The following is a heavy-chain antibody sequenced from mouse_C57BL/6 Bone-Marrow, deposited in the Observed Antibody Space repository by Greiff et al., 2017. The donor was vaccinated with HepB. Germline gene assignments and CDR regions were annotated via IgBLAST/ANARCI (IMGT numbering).Heavy chain of an antibody. V-gene: IGHV7-1*01. Sequence: EVKLMESGGGLVQSGRSLRLSCATSGFTFSDFYMEWVRQAPGKGLEWIAASRNKANDYTTEYSASVKGRFIVSRDTSQSILYLQMNALRAEDTAIYYCARASTTVVTWYFDVWGTGTTVTVSS. J-gene: IGHJ1*03. CDR1: GFTFSDFY. CDR2: SRNKANDYTT. D-gene: IGHD1-1*01. CDR3: ARASTTVVTWYFDV.